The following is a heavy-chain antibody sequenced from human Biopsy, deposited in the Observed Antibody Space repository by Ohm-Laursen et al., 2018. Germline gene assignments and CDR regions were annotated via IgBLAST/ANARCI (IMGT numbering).Heavy chain of an antibody. CDR3: ARDCNGDNCGVDF. Sequence: SVKVSCKTSGGTFSNYGVNWVRQAPGQGLECMGRIIPLIGLTNYAQKFQGRVTITADKFTNTVYMELSSLRSDDTAVYFCARDCNGDNCGVDFWGQGTLVTVS. CDR1: GGTFSNYG. V-gene: IGHV1-69*04. CDR2: IIPLIGLT. J-gene: IGHJ4*02. D-gene: IGHD2-15*01.